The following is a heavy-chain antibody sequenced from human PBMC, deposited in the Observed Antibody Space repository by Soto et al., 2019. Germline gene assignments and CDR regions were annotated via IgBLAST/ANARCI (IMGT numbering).Heavy chain of an antibody. CDR3: ARVLRWILAMAV. CDR1: GGSISSGDYY. D-gene: IGHD4-17*01. J-gene: IGHJ6*02. Sequence: ALSLSSNVSGGSISSGDYYGRWIRQSPGKGLEWIGYIYYTGSPYYNPSLKSRVTLSVDTSKNHFSLKVSSVTAADTAIYYCARVLRWILAMAVWGQGTTVTVS. V-gene: IGHV4-30-4*01. CDR2: IYYTGSP.